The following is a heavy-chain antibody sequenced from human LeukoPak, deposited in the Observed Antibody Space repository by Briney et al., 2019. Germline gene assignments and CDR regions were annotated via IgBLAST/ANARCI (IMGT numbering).Heavy chain of an antibody. Sequence: SETLSLICTVSGGSISSYYWSWIRQPPGKGLEWIGYIYYSGSTNYNPSLKSRVTVSLDTSKNHFSLKLSSVTAADTAVYFCARGGVTTIAQYDYWGQGILVTVSS. V-gene: IGHV4-59*01. CDR2: IYYSGST. D-gene: IGHD5-12*01. CDR1: GGSISSYY. CDR3: ARGGVTTIAQYDY. J-gene: IGHJ4*02.